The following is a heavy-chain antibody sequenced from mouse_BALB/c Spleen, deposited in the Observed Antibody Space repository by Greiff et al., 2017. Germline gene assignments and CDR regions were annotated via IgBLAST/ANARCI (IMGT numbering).Heavy chain of an antibody. D-gene: IGHD2-4*01. CDR3: ARYYDYDPAWFAY. V-gene: IGHV3-2*02. CDR2: ISYSGST. Sequence: DVHLVESGPGLVKPSQSLSLTCTVTGYSITSDYAWNWIRQFPGNKLEWMGYISYSGSTSYYPSLKSRISITRDTSKNQFFLQLNSVTTEDTATYYCARYYDYDPAWFAYWGQGTLVTVSA. CDR1: GYSITSDYA. J-gene: IGHJ3*01.